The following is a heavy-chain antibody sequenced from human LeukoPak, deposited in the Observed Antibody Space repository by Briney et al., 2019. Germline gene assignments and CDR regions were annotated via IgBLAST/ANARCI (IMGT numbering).Heavy chain of an antibody. CDR2: ITGHGKNT. CDR1: GFIFSNYG. V-gene: IGHV3-23*01. Sequence: GGSLRLSCVASGFIFSNYGTNWVRQAPGKGLEWVSGITGHGKNTYYADSVKGRFTISRDNSRNTVYLQMNSLRVEDTAVYYCANDLGWIQLNLGRGQGTLVTVSS. J-gene: IGHJ4*02. D-gene: IGHD5-18*01. CDR3: ANDLGWIQLNLG.